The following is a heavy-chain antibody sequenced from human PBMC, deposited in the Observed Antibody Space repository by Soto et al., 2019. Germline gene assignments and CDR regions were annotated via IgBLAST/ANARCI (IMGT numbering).Heavy chain of an antibody. V-gene: IGHV1-18*01. CDR3: ARDRGVAPPVAGNAHYYYYMDV. CDR1: GYSFTNYG. D-gene: IGHD6-19*01. Sequence: QDQLVQSGVEVKKPGASVKVSCKASGYSFTNYGITWVRQAPGQGFEWMGWICAYNGNTNYAERFKGRVTMTTDESTSTAYVKLRSLRSDDTAVYYCARDRGVAPPVAGNAHYYYYMDVWGKGTTVTVSS. CDR2: ICAYNGNT. J-gene: IGHJ6*03.